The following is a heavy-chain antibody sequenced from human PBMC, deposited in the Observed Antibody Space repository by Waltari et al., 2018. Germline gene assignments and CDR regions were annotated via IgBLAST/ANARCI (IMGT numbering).Heavy chain of an antibody. V-gene: IGHV4-38-2*02. CDR1: GYSISSGYY. D-gene: IGHD5-18*01. Sequence: QVQLQESGPGLVKPSETLSLTCNVSGYSISSGYYWAWIRQPPGKGLEWIGNVHHSGTTYSNPSLKSRVFMSVDTSHNQFSLSLSSVTAADTALFFCARQPVRGNSYGYHFDYWGQESSSPSPQ. CDR2: VHHSGTT. CDR3: ARQPVRGNSYGYHFDY. J-gene: IGHJ4*01.